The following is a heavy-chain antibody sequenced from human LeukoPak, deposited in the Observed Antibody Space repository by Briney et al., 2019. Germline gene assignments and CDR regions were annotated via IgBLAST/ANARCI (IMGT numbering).Heavy chain of an antibody. CDR2: FYVGGAT. D-gene: IGHD5-24*01. V-gene: IGHV3-53*01. CDR3: ARGDGYNFFDY. J-gene: IGHJ4*02. CDR1: GFSVTNNY. Sequence: GSLRLSCAVSGFSVTNNYMSWVRQAPGKGLEWVSAFYVGGATYYADSVKGRFTISRDNSENTLYLQMKSLRAEDTAVYYCARGDGYNFFDYWGQGTLVTVSS.